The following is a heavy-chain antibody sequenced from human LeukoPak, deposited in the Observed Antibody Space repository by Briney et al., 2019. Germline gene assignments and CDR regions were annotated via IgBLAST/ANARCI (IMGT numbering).Heavy chain of an antibody. CDR3: AREDIVGATRDAFDP. Sequence: GGSLRLSCEASGFTFTNYAMAWVRQGPGKGLEWVSGITGSGGKTYYADSVRGRFSISRDNSKNTLYLQMNSLRAEDTAVYYCAREDIVGATRDAFDPWGQGTLVTVSS. CDR2: ITGSGGKT. D-gene: IGHD1-26*01. CDR1: GFTFTNYA. J-gene: IGHJ5*02. V-gene: IGHV3-23*01.